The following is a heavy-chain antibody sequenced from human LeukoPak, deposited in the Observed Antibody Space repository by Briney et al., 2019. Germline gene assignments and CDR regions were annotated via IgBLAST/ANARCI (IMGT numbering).Heavy chain of an antibody. CDR1: GFTFSSYA. J-gene: IGHJ6*03. V-gene: IGHV3-30*01. D-gene: IGHD3-3*01. CDR2: ISYDGSNK. CDR3: ARGGNDFWSGYYYYYYYMDV. Sequence: GGSLRLSCAASGFTFSSYAMHWVRQAPGKGLEWVAVISYDGSNKYYADSVKGRFTISRDNSKNTLYLQMNSLRAEDTAVYYCARGGNDFWSGYYYYYYYMDVRGKGTTVTVSS.